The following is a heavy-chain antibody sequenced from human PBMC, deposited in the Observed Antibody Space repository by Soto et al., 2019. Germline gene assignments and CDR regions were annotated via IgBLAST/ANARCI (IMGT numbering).Heavy chain of an antibody. CDR2: TYITGDT. V-gene: IGHV4-4*07. CDR3: AREYTETVDGPTPFYFDY. D-gene: IGHD6-19*01. Sequence: PSETLSLTCSVSGDSISSYYLSWIRQSAGKGLEWIGRTYITGDTNYNPSLKSRVTMSVDTSKNQLSLKLSSVTAADTAVYYCAREYTETVDGPTPFYFDYWGQGTPVTVSS. CDR1: GDSISSYY. J-gene: IGHJ4*02.